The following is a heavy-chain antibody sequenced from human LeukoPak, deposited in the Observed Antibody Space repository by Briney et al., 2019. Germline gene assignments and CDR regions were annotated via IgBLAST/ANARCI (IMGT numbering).Heavy chain of an antibody. Sequence: GGSLRLSCAASGFTFSSYAMSWVRQAPGKGLEWVSAISGSGGSTYYADSVKGRFTISRDNSKNTLYLQMNSLRAEDTAVYYCARIGYRGYYFDYWGQGTLVTVSS. V-gene: IGHV3-23*01. CDR2: ISGSGGST. J-gene: IGHJ4*02. CDR1: GFTFSSYA. CDR3: ARIGYRGYYFDY. D-gene: IGHD5-12*01.